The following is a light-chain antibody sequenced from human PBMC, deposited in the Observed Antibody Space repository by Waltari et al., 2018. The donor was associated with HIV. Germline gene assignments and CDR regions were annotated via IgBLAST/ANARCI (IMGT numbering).Light chain of an antibody. J-gene: IGKJ2*01. V-gene: IGKV3-20*01. CDR2: GSS. CDR3: QQYGSSPYT. Sequence: EKVLTQSPGILSLSPGERVTLSCRASQSVSSGYLAWYQQQPGQAPRLLFYGSSIRATVIPDRFSGSWSGTDFTLTISRLQPEDFAVYYCQQYGSSPYTFGQGTKLEIK. CDR1: QSVSSGY.